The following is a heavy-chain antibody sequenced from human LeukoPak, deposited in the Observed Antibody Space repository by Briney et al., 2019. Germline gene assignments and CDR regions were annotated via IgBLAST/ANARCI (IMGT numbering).Heavy chain of an antibody. D-gene: IGHD3-10*01. J-gene: IGHJ4*02. Sequence: GGSLRLSCAASGFTFSSYWMSGVRQAPGKGREWVANIKQDGSEKYYVDSVKGRFTISRDNGKNSLYLQMNSLRAEDTAVYYCARVSGSGSFLQFYFDYWGRGTLVTVSS. CDR1: GFTFSSYW. V-gene: IGHV3-7*01. CDR3: ARVSGSGSFLQFYFDY. CDR2: IKQDGSEK.